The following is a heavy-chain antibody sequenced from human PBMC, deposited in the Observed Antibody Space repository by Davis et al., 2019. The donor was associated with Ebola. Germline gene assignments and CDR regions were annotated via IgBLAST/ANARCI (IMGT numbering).Heavy chain of an antibody. V-gene: IGHV1-18*01. CDR1: GYSFKNYA. CDR2: ISAYNGNT. CDR3: ARTSIVGTTTTASDI. J-gene: IGHJ3*02. D-gene: IGHD1-26*01. Sequence: ASVKVSCKASGYSFKNYAISWVRQAPGQGLEWMGWISAYNGNTNYAQKVQGRVTMTTDTSTGTAYLDLKSLRPDDTAVYFCARTSIVGTTTTASDIWGQGTLVTVSS.